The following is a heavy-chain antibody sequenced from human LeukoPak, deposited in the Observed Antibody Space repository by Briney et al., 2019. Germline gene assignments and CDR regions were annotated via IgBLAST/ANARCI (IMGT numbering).Heavy chain of an antibody. CDR3: ARCDSSGYYFDY. CDR2: INSGGTVT. CDR1: GFTFDDYA. Sequence: GGSLRLSCAASGFTFDDYAMHWVRQAPGKGLVWVSRINSGGTVTYYADSVKGRFTISRDNSKNTLYLQMNSLRAEDTAVYYCARCDSSGYYFDYWGQGTLVTVSS. V-gene: IGHV3-74*01. D-gene: IGHD3-22*01. J-gene: IGHJ4*02.